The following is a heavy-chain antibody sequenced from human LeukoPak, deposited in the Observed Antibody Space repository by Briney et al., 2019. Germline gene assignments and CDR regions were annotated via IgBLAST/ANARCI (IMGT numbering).Heavy chain of an antibody. CDR2: ISSSDNTI. CDR1: GFTFSSFE. D-gene: IGHD6-19*01. J-gene: IGHJ4*02. V-gene: IGHV3-48*03. CDR3: ARAIAVAGSDY. Sequence: QSGGSLRLSCAASGFTFSSFEMNWVRQAPGKGLEWVSYISSSDNTIYYADSVKGRFTISRDNAKNSLYLQMNSLRVEDTAVYYCARAIAVAGSDYWGQGTLVTVSS.